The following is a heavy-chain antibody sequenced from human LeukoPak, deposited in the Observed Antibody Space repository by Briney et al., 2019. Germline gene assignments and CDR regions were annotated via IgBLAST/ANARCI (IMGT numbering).Heavy chain of an antibody. J-gene: IGHJ4*02. D-gene: IGHD6-13*01. CDR3: AKDLPFRSSSWYDLSFDH. V-gene: IGHV3-9*01. Sequence: GGSLRLSCVASGFTFGDYAMHWVRQAPGKGLEWVSGISWRSGSIGYADSVKGRFTISRDKAKNSLYLQMNSLRAEDTALYYCAKDLPFRSSSWYDLSFDHWGQGTLVTVSS. CDR2: ISWRSGSI. CDR1: GFTFGDYA.